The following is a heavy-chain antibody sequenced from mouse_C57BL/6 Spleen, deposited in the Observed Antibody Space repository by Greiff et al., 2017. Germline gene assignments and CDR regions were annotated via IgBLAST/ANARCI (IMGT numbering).Heavy chain of an antibody. Sequence: VKLMESGAELAKPGASVKLSCKASGYTFTSYWMHWVKQRPGQGLEWIGYINPSSGYTKYNQKFKDKATLTADKSSSTAYMQLSSLTYEDSAVYYCARSRTGTGYYFDYWGQGTTLTVSS. CDR1: GYTFTSYW. CDR3: ARSRTGTGYYFDY. V-gene: IGHV1-7*01. D-gene: IGHD4-1*01. J-gene: IGHJ2*01. CDR2: INPSSGYT.